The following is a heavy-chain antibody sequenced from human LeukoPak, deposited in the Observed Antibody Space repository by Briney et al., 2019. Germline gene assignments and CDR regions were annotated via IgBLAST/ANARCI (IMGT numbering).Heavy chain of an antibody. CDR3: ARGFSH. D-gene: IGHD3-3*01. CDR2: IDHSGST. Sequence: ETLSLTCAVYGGSFIDYYWSWLRQPPGKGLEWIGEIDHSGSTTYNPSLKSRVTISVDTSKNQFSLKLNSATAADTAVYYCARGFSHWGQGTLVTVSS. J-gene: IGHJ4*02. CDR1: GGSFIDYY. V-gene: IGHV4-34*01.